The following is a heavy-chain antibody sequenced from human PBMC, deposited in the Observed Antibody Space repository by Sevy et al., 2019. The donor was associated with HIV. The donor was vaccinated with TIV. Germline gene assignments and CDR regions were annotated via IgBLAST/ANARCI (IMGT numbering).Heavy chain of an antibody. J-gene: IGHJ4*02. Sequence: GGSLRLSCAASGFTFSSYWMSWVRQAPGKGLEWVANIKQDGSEKYYVDSVKGRFTISRDKAKNSLYLQMNSLRVEDTAVYYCARKHCSSTSCPSHFDYWGQGTLVTVSS. CDR2: IKQDGSEK. D-gene: IGHD2-2*01. CDR3: ARKHCSSTSCPSHFDY. V-gene: IGHV3-7*01. CDR1: GFTFSSYW.